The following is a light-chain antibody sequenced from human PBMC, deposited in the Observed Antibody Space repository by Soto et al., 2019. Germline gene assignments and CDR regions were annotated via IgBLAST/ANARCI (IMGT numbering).Light chain of an antibody. V-gene: IGLV2-14*01. CDR1: SSDVGGYNY. CDR2: DVS. Sequence: HSALTQPASVSGSPGQSITISCTGTSSDVGGYNYVSWYQQHPGKAPKLMIYDVSNRPSGVSNRFSGSKSGDTASLTISGLQAEDEADYYCSSYTSSSTLGGVFGGGTKLTVL. J-gene: IGLJ3*02. CDR3: SSYTSSSTLGGV.